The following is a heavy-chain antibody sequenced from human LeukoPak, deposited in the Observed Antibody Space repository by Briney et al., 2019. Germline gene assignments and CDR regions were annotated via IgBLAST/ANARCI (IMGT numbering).Heavy chain of an antibody. D-gene: IGHD2-21*02. CDR2: ISYDGSNK. CDR1: GFTFSSYA. J-gene: IGHJ4*02. CDR3: AKDLVAFRVTAIPFDY. V-gene: IGHV3-30*04. Sequence: PGRSLRLSCAASGFTFSSYAVHWVRQAPGKGLEWVAVISYDGSNKYYADSVKGRFTISRDNSKNTLYLQMNSLRAEDTAVYYCAKDLVAFRVTAIPFDYWGQGTLVTVSS.